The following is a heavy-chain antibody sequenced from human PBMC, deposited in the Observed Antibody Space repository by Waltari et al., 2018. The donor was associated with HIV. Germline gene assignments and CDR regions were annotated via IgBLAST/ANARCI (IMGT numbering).Heavy chain of an antibody. D-gene: IGHD4-17*01. CDR2: INHSGST. V-gene: IGHV4-34*01. Sequence: QVQLQQWGAGLLKPSETLSLPCAVSGGSFSGYSWSWIRQPPGKGLEWIGEINHSGSTNYNPSLKSRVTISVDTSKNQFSLKLSSVTAADTAVYYCARDSGVGYGGLYYFDYWGQGTLVTVSS. CDR1: GGSFSGYS. J-gene: IGHJ4*02. CDR3: ARDSGVGYGGLYYFDY.